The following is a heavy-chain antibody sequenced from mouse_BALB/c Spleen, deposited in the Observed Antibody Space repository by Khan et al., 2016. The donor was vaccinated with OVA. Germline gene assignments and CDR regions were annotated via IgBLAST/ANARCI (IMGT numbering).Heavy chain of an antibody. V-gene: IGHV1-59*01. CDR3: ARGNTASYWYLGV. D-gene: IGHD1-2*01. J-gene: IGHJ1*01. Sequence: QIQLVQSGAELVRPGTSVKLSCKASGYSFTSYWMNWVKQRPGQGLEWIGLIHPSDSETRLNQKFKDKATLTVDKSSSTDYMQLSSPTSEDSAVYFCARGNTASYWYLGVWGAGTTVTVSS. CDR1: GYSFTSYW. CDR2: IHPSDSET.